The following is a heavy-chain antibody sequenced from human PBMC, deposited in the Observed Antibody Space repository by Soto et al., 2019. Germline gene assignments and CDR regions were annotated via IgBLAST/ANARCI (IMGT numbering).Heavy chain of an antibody. CDR2: INPNMGGS. J-gene: IGHJ5*02. Sequence: QVQLVQSGAEVKKPGASVKVSCKASGYTLSGYYIHWVRQAPGQGLEWMGWINPNMGGSKYVEKFQGRATMTRDTSISTAYMDLRRLTYDDTAVYYCARIRTDTSSGVNGWFDLWGQGTLVTVSS. V-gene: IGHV1-2*02. D-gene: IGHD2-8*01. CDR3: ARIRTDTSSGVNGWFDL. CDR1: GYTLSGYY.